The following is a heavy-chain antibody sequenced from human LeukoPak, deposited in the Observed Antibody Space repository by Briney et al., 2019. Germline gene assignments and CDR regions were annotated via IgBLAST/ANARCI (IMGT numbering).Heavy chain of an antibody. Sequence: TGTSLRLSCAASGFTFSNFDMHWVRQAPGKGLEWVAVISSDGSNRYYADSVRGRFTISRDDSRDTVNLEMNSLRAEDTALYYCAKGNIAELPAAPYYWGQGTLVTVSS. CDR2: ISSDGSNR. V-gene: IGHV3-30-3*01. CDR3: AKGNIAELPAAPYY. J-gene: IGHJ4*02. CDR1: GFTFSNFD. D-gene: IGHD2-2*01.